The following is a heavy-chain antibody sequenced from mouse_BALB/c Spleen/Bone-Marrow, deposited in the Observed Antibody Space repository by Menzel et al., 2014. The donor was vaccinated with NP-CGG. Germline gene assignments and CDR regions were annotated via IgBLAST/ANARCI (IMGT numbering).Heavy chain of an antibody. D-gene: IGHD2-3*01. J-gene: IGHJ4*01. CDR2: IYPGDGDT. CDR1: GYAFSSSW. CDR3: ARSDGYRAMDY. V-gene: IGHV1-82*01. Sequence: VQGVESGPELVKPGASVKISCKASGYAFSSSWTNWVKQRPGQGLEWIGRIYPGDGDTNYNGKFKGKATLTADKSSSTAYMQLSSLTSVDSAVYFCARSDGYRAMDYWGQGTSATVSS.